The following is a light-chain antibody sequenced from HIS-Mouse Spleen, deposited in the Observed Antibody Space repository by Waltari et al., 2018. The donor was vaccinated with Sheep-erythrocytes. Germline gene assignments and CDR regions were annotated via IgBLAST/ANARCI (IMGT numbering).Light chain of an antibody. CDR1: QGISSY. J-gene: IGKJ2*01. CDR3: QQYYSYPYT. Sequence: IRMTQSPFSLSASTGDIVTITCRASQGISSYLAWYQQKPGKAPKLLIYAASTLQSGVPSRFSGSGSGTDFTLTISCLQSEDFATYYCQQYYSYPYTFGQGTKLEIK. V-gene: IGKV1-8*01. CDR2: AAS.